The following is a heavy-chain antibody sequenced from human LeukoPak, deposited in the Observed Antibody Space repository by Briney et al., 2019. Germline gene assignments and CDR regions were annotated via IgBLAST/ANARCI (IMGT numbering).Heavy chain of an antibody. CDR1: GFTFSSSV. CDR2: ISDSGGDT. J-gene: IGHJ4*01. V-gene: IGHV3-23*01. Sequence: GGSLRLSCAASGFTFSSSVMSWVRHAPGKGLEWVSSISDSGGDTHYADSVKGRFTISRDNSKNTLYLQMNRLRAEDTAVYYCAKSRDDYTYVPIFDYWGHGTLVTVSS. D-gene: IGHD5-24*01. CDR3: AKSRDDYTYVPIFDY.